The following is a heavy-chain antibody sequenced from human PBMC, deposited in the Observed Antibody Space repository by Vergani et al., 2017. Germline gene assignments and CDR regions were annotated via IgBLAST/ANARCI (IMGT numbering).Heavy chain of an antibody. V-gene: IGHV3-48*04. CDR3: ARDSPHHSGIQLWFSG. J-gene: IGHJ4*02. CDR2: ISSSSSTI. D-gene: IGHD5-18*01. Sequence: EVQLVESGGGLVQPGGSLRLSCAASGFTFSSYSMNWVRQAPGKGLEWVSYISSSSSTIYYADSVKGRVTISRDNAKNSLYLQMNSLRAEDTAVYYCARDSPHHSGIQLWFSGWGQGTLVTVSS. CDR1: GFTFSSYS.